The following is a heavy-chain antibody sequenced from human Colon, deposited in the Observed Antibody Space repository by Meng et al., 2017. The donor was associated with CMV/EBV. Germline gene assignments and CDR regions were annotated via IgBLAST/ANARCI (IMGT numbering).Heavy chain of an antibody. CDR3: AKDRGYSDYYYYGMDV. J-gene: IGHJ6*02. CDR2: LIIDGSNE. V-gene: IGHV3-30*02. CDR1: GFAFGSHG. Sequence: GGSLRLSCAASGFAFGSHGMHWVRQAPGKGLEWLAFLIIDGSNEHYGDSVKGRFIISRDNSKNTLYLQMNTLRVEDTAVYYCAKDRGYSDYYYYGMDVWGQGTTVTVSS. D-gene: IGHD3-10*01.